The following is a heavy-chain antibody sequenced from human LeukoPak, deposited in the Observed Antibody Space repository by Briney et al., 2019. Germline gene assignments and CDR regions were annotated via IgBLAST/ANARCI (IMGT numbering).Heavy chain of an antibody. Sequence: SETLSLTCTVSGGSISSSDYYWGWIRQPPGKGLEWNGSISYSGSTYYNPSLKSRVTISVDTSKNQFSLKLSSVTAADTAVYYCARDFTDTVYSGSSHAFDHWGQGTLVTVSS. CDR2: ISYSGST. CDR1: GGSISSSDYY. J-gene: IGHJ4*02. CDR3: ARDFTDTVYSGSSHAFDH. V-gene: IGHV4-39*07. D-gene: IGHD1-26*01.